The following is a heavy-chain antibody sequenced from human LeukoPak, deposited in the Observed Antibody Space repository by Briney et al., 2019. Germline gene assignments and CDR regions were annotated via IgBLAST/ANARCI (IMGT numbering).Heavy chain of an antibody. D-gene: IGHD1-26*01. J-gene: IGHJ4*02. CDR3: AKGSHGGSYTNFDY. CDR1: GFTFGSYG. Sequence: GGSLRLSCAASGFTFGSYGMSWVRQVPGKGLEWVSGISAGGGGTYYADSVKGRFTISRDNSKNTLYLQMGSLRAEDTAVYYCAKGSHGGSYTNFDYWGQGSLVTVSS. CDR2: ISAGGGGT. V-gene: IGHV3-23*01.